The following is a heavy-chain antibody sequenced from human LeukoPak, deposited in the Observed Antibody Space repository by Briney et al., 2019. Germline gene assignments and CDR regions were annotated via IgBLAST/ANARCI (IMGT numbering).Heavy chain of an antibody. D-gene: IGHD3-22*01. V-gene: IGHV3-30*18. CDR2: ISYDGSNK. J-gene: IGHJ4*02. Sequence: SGGSLTLSCAASGFTFSSYGMHWVRQAPGKGLSWVAVISYDGSNKYYADSVKGRFTISRDNSKNTLYLQMNSLRAADTAVYYCAKDYLRGSYYYDSSGPSLPDYWGQGTLVTVSS. CDR3: AKDYLRGSYYYDSSGPSLPDY. CDR1: GFTFSSYG.